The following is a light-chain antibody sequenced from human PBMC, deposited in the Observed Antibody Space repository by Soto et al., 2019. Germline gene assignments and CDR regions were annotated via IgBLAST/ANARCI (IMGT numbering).Light chain of an antibody. J-gene: IGLJ1*01. V-gene: IGLV2-23*02. CDR1: SSDVGYYNL. CDR3: CSYAGSTTHYV. Sequence: QSVLTQPAAVSGSTGQSITISCTVTSSDVGYYNLVSWYQQHPSKAPKLIIYEVNKRPSGFSNRFSGSKSGNTASLTISGLQAEDEADYYCCSYAGSTTHYVFGTGTKVTV. CDR2: EVN.